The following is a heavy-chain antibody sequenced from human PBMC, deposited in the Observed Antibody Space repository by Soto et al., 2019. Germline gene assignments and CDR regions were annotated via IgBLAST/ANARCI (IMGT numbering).Heavy chain of an antibody. D-gene: IGHD2-15*01. CDR3: ARGQVVAATPTYFDY. CDR2: INHSGST. CDR1: GGSFSGYY. Sequence: QVQLQQWGAGLLKPSETLSLTCAVYGGSFSGYYWSWIRQPPGKGLEWIGEINHSGSTNYNPSLKSRVTISVDTSKNQFSLKLSSVTAADTAVYYCARGQVVAATPTYFDYWGQGTLVTVSS. V-gene: IGHV4-34*01. J-gene: IGHJ4*02.